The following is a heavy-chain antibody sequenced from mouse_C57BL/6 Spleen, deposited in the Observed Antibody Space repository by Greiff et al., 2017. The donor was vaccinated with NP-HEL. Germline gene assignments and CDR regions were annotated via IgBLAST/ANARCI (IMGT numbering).Heavy chain of an antibody. V-gene: IGHV1-64*01. CDR2: IHPNSGST. CDR3: ARWELGFNYFDY. D-gene: IGHD4-1*01. J-gene: IGHJ2*01. CDR1: GYTFTSYW. Sequence: VQLQQPGAELVKPGASVKLSCKASGYTFTSYWMHWVKQRPGQGLEWIGMIHPNSGSTNYNEKFKSKATLTVDKSSSTAYMQLSSLTSEDSAVYYCARWELGFNYFDYWGQGTTLTVSS.